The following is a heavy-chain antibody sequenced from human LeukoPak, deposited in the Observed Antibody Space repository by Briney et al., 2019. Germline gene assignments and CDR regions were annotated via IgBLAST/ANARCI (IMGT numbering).Heavy chain of an antibody. D-gene: IGHD5-24*01. V-gene: IGHV1-46*01. CDR2: LNPSGGSS. J-gene: IGHJ6*02. Sequence: GASVKVSCKASGYTVTTYYMHWVRQAPGQGLEWMGILNPSGGSSSYAQKFQGRATLTRATSTSTVYMELSSLRSEDTAAYYCASVYKNGMDVWGQGTTVIVSS. CDR3: ASVYKNGMDV. CDR1: GYTVTTYY.